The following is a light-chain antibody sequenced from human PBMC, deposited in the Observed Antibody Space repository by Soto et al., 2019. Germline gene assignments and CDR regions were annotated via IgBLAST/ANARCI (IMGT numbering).Light chain of an antibody. CDR3: QQYSDSPLT. CDR2: GAS. CDR1: QTVRTNY. V-gene: IGKV3-20*01. Sequence: EIVLTQSPGTLSLSPGERATLSCRASQTVRTNYLAWFQHKPGQAPRLLIYGASSMATGIPDRFSGSGSGTDFTLTIKALEPDDFAVYFCQQYSDSPLTFGGGTKVEIK. J-gene: IGKJ4*01.